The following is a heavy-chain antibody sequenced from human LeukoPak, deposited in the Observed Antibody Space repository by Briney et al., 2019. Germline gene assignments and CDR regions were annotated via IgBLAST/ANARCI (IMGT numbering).Heavy chain of an antibody. CDR2: ISSSGSTL. CDR3: ARDSGAYFDRNHFDY. CDR1: GFTFSSYE. Sequence: GGSLRLSCAASGFTFSSYEMNWVRQAPGKGLEWVSCISSSGSTLYYADSVKGRFTISRDNAKNSLYLQMNSLRAEDTAVYYCARDSGAYFDRNHFDYWGQGTLVTVSS. J-gene: IGHJ4*02. V-gene: IGHV3-48*03. D-gene: IGHD3-9*01.